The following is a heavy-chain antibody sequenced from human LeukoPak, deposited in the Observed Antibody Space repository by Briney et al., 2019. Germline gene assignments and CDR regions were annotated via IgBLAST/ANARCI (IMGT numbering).Heavy chain of an antibody. CDR2: IYTNGST. CDR3: ARETCSSTSCYFDY. Sequence: SQTLSLTCTVSGGSLSSGSYYWRWLRQPAGTGLEWIGRIYTNGSTNYNPSLKSRVTISVDTSKNQFSLKLSSVTAADTAVYYCARETCSSTSCYFDYWGQGTLVTVSS. V-gene: IGHV4-61*02. CDR1: GGSLSSGSYY. J-gene: IGHJ4*02. D-gene: IGHD2-2*01.